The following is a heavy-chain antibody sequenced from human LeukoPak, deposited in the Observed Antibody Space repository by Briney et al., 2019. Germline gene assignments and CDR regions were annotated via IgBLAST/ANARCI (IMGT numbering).Heavy chain of an antibody. CDR2: ISGSGGST. D-gene: IGHD3-10*01. J-gene: IGHJ4*02. Sequence: GGSLRLSCAASGFTFSSYGMSWVRQAPGKGLEWVSAISGSGGSTYYADSVKGRFTISRDNSNNTLYLQMNSLRAEDTAVYYCAKVGAVRGVNDYWGQGTLVTVSS. V-gene: IGHV3-23*01. CDR3: AKVGAVRGVNDY. CDR1: GFTFSSYG.